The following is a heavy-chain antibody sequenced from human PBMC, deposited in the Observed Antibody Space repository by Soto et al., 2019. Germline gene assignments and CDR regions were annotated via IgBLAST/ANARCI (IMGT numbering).Heavy chain of an antibody. CDR3: ARDINYYGSGSSAIDY. CDR1: GFSFSSYG. D-gene: IGHD3-10*01. V-gene: IGHV3-33*01. CDR2: IWYDGTNR. Sequence: QVQLVESGGGVVQPGRSLRLSCSASGFSFSSYGMYWVRQAPGRGLEWVAVIWYDGTNRHYADSVKGRLTISRDNSEDRLYLQMNSLRVEDTAVYYCARDINYYGSGSSAIDYWGQGTLVTVSS. J-gene: IGHJ4*02.